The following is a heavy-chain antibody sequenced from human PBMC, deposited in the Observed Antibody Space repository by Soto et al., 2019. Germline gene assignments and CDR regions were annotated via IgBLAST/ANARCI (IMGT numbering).Heavy chain of an antibody. J-gene: IGHJ4*02. D-gene: IGHD2-21*01. Sequence: QVQLVQSGAEVKKPGSSVKVSCKASGGTFSSDAISWVRQDPGQGLEWMGGIIPIFGTANYAQKFQGRVTITADESTSTAYMELSSLRSEDTAVYYCARALILSTYYFDYWGQGTLVTVSS. CDR3: ARALILSTYYFDY. V-gene: IGHV1-69*12. CDR1: GGTFSSDA. CDR2: IIPIFGTA.